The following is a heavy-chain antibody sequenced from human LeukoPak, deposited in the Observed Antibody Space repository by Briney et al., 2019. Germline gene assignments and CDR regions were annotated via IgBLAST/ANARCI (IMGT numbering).Heavy chain of an antibody. CDR1: GFTFSNYA. J-gene: IGHJ4*02. V-gene: IGHV3-33*08. CDR3: ARDRGGRWLQVYYFDY. D-gene: IGHD5-24*01. CDR2: IWYEGSNK. Sequence: PGGSLRLSCAASGFTFSNYAMQWVRQAPGKGLEWVAVIWYEGSNKYYADSVKGRFTILRDNSKNTLYLRMNSLRAEDTAMYYCARDRGGRWLQVYYFDYWGQGTLVTVSS.